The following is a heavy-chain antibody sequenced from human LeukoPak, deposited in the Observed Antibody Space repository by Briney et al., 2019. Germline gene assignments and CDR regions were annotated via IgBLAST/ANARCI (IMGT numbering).Heavy chain of an antibody. J-gene: IGHJ4*02. Sequence: SETLSLTCAVYGGSFSGYYWSWIRQPPGKGLEWIGEINHSGSTHYNPSLKSRVTISVDTSKNQFSLKLSSATAADTAVYYCASPPNSETGDYWGQGTLVTVSS. CDR1: GGSFSGYY. D-gene: IGHD2/OR15-2a*01. V-gene: IGHV4-34*01. CDR2: INHSGST. CDR3: ASPPNSETGDY.